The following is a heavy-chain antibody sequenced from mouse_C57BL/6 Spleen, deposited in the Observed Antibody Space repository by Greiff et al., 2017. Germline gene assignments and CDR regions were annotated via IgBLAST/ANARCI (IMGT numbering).Heavy chain of an antibody. V-gene: IGHV5-16*01. Sequence: EVKVVESEGGLVQPGSSMKLSCTASGFTFSDYYMAWVRQVPEKGLEWVANINYDGSSTYYLDSLKSRFIISRDNAKNILYLQMSSLKSEDTATYYCARDHGYGNYIYAMDYWGQGTSVTVSS. CDR3: ARDHGYGNYIYAMDY. D-gene: IGHD2-10*02. J-gene: IGHJ4*01. CDR2: INYDGSST. CDR1: GFTFSDYY.